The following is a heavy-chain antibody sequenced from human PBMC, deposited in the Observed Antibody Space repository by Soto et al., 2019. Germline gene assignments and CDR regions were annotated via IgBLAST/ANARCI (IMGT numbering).Heavy chain of an antibody. J-gene: IGHJ6*02. D-gene: IGHD2-15*01. Sequence: GGSLRLSCAASGFTFSSYSMNWVRQAPGKGLEWVSSISSSSSYIYYADSVKGRFTISRDNAKNSLYLQMNSLRAEDTAVYYCARDSLRETYASIYYYGMDVWGHGPTVTVSS. CDR1: GFTFSSYS. CDR2: ISSSSSYI. CDR3: ARDSLRETYASIYYYGMDV. V-gene: IGHV3-21*01.